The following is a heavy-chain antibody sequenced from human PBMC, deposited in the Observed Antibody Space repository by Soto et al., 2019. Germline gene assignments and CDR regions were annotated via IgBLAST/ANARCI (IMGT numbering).Heavy chain of an antibody. CDR2: ISYDGSNK. CDR3: ARDEATMIVAQNLGAFDI. V-gene: IGHV3-30-3*01. Sequence: ESVGGVVQPGRSLRLSCAASGFTFSSYAMHWVRQAPGKGLEWVAVISYDGSNKYYADSVKGRFTISRDNSKNTLYLQMNSLRAEDTAVYYCARDEATMIVAQNLGAFDIWGQGTMVTVSS. CDR1: GFTFSSYA. D-gene: IGHD3-22*01. J-gene: IGHJ3*02.